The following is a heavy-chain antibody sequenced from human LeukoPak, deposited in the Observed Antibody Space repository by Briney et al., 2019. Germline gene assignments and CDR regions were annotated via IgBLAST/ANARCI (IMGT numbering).Heavy chain of an antibody. Sequence: SETLSLTCTVSGGSISSYYWSWIRQPAGKGLERIGRIYTSGSTNYNPSLKSRVTMSVDTSKNQFSLKLSSVTAADTAVYYCARGIAVAGTRKYYFDYWGQGTLVTVSS. CDR3: ARGIAVAGTRKYYFDY. J-gene: IGHJ4*02. CDR1: GGSISSYY. D-gene: IGHD6-19*01. V-gene: IGHV4-4*07. CDR2: IYTSGST.